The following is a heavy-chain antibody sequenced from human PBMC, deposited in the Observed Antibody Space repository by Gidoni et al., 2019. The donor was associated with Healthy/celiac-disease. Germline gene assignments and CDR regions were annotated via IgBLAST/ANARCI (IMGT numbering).Heavy chain of an antibody. D-gene: IGHD5-18*01. V-gene: IGHV4-59*01. CDR2: IYYSGST. CDR3: ARSEYSDDIFDY. J-gene: IGHJ4*02. CDR1: GGSISSYY. Sequence: QVQLQASGPGLVKPSETLSLTCTVSGGSISSYYWSWIRQPPGKGLEWIGYIYYSGSTNYNPSLKSRVTISVDTSKNQFSLKLSSVTAADTAVYYCARSEYSDDIFDYWGQGTLVTVSS.